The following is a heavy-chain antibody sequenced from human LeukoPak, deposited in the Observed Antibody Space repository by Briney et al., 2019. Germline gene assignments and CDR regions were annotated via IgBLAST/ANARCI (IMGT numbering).Heavy chain of an antibody. J-gene: IGHJ4*02. Sequence: PSETLSLTCTVSGGSISTSSFYWGWLRQPPGKGLEWIGSIYYSGTTYYNPSLKSRFIISVDTSKNQFSLKLSSVTAADTAVYYCARGRQFLEWLGFDYWGQGTLVTVSS. V-gene: IGHV4-39*07. CDR1: GGSISTSSFY. CDR2: IYYSGTT. CDR3: ARGRQFLEWLGFDY. D-gene: IGHD3-3*01.